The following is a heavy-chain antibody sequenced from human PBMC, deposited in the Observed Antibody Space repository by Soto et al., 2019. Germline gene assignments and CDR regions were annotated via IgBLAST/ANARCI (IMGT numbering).Heavy chain of an antibody. CDR1: GFTFSSYG. Sequence: GGSLRLSCAASGFTFSSYGMHWVRQAPGKGLEWVAVISYDGSNKYYADSVKGRFTISRDNSKNTLYLQMNSLRAEDTAVYYCAKDLRCSSSWYGANYWGQGTLVTVSS. V-gene: IGHV3-30*18. D-gene: IGHD6-13*01. CDR3: AKDLRCSSSWYGANY. J-gene: IGHJ4*02. CDR2: ISYDGSNK.